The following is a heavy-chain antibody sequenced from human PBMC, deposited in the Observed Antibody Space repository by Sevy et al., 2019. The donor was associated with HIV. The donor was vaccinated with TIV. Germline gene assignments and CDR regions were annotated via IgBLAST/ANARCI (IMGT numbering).Heavy chain of an antibody. V-gene: IGHV3-23*01. CDR1: GFTFSSYA. D-gene: IGHD3-3*01. J-gene: IGHJ4*02. CDR2: ISGSGDTT. Sequence: GGSLRLSCAASGFTFSSYAMNWVRQAPGKGLEWVSTISGSGDTTYYADSVKGRFTISRDNSKSTLYLHMSSLRAEDTAVYYCAGRKVGDFWSGSLRGPWAGGPLFDYWGQGTLVTVSS. CDR3: AGRKVGDFWSGSLRGPWAGGPLFDY.